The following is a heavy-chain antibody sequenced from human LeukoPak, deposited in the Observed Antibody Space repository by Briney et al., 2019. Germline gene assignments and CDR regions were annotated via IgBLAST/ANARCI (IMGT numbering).Heavy chain of an antibody. V-gene: IGHV3-21*01. D-gene: IGHD2-2*02. CDR3: ARSLGVTGYCSSTSCYIDY. J-gene: IGHJ4*02. CDR1: GFTFSSYS. Sequence: KPGGSLRLSCAASGFTFSSYSMNWVRQAPGKGLEWVSSISSSSSYIYYADSVKGRFTISRDNAKNSLHLQMNSLRAEDTAVYYCARSLGVTGYCSSTSCYIDYWGQGTLVTVSS. CDR2: ISSSSSYI.